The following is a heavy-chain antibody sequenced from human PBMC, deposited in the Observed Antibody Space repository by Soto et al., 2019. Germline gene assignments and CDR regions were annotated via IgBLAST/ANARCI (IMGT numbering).Heavy chain of an antibody. D-gene: IGHD2-15*01. J-gene: IGHJ6*03. CDR1: GGSFSGYY. CDR2: INHSGST. Sequence: SETLSLTCAVYGGSFSGYYWSWIRQPPGKGLEWIGEINHSGSTNYNPSLKSRVTISVDTSKNQFSLKLSSVTAADTAVYYCARIVVVVAATGPGSVYYYMDVWGKGTTVTVSS. V-gene: IGHV4-34*01. CDR3: ARIVVVVAATGPGSVYYYMDV.